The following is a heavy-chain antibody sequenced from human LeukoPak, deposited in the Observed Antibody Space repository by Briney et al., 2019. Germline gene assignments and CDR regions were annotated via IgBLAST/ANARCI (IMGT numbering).Heavy chain of an antibody. V-gene: IGHV1-18*01. J-gene: IGHJ6*02. Sequence: ASVKVSCKASGYTFTSYGISWVRQAPGQGLEWMGWISAYNGNTNYAQNLQGRVTMTTDMSTSTAYMELRSLTSDDTAVYYCARVDVVVTATVYYYGMDVWGQGTTVIVSS. CDR1: GYTFTSYG. D-gene: IGHD2-21*02. CDR2: ISAYNGNT. CDR3: ARVDVVVTATVYYYGMDV.